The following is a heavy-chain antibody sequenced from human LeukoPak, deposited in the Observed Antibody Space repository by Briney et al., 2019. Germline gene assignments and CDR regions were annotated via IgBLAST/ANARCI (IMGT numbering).Heavy chain of an antibody. D-gene: IGHD3-16*02. CDR1: GGSISSGSYY. CDR2: IYTSGST. CDR3: ARERGLSRLITRCDAFDI. J-gene: IGHJ3*02. V-gene: IGHV4-61*02. Sequence: SETLSLTCTVSGGSISSGSYYWSWIRQPAGKGLEWIGRIYTSGSTNYNPSLKSRVTISVDTSKNQFSLKLSSVTAADTAVYYCARERGLSRLITRCDAFDIWGQGTMVTVSS.